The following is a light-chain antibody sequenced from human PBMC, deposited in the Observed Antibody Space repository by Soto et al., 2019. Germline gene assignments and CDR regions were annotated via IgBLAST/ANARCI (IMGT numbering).Light chain of an antibody. CDR1: QTIIRY. CDR2: AAS. Sequence: DIQMTQSPSSLSASVGDRVTITCRASQTIIRYLNWYQQKPGRAPNLLIYAASSLQCGVPSRFSGRGSGTEFTLTISSLQPVGFAAYYCQRSYSTLFTFGPGTKVEIK. V-gene: IGKV1-39*01. CDR3: QRSYSTLFT. J-gene: IGKJ3*01.